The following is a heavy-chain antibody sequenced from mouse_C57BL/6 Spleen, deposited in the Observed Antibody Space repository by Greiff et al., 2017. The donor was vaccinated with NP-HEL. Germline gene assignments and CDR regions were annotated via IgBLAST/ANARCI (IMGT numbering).Heavy chain of an antibody. CDR2: IDPSDSYT. D-gene: IGHD2-1*01. CDR1: GYTFTSYW. J-gene: IGHJ3*01. V-gene: IGHV1-50*01. CDR3: ARRGGNYPAWFAY. Sequence: QVQLQQPGAELVKPGASVKLSCKASGYTFTSYWMQWVKQRPGQGLEWIGEIDPSDSYTNYNQKFKGKATLTVDTSSSTAYMQLSSLTSEDSAVYYCARRGGNYPAWFAYWGQGTLVTVSA.